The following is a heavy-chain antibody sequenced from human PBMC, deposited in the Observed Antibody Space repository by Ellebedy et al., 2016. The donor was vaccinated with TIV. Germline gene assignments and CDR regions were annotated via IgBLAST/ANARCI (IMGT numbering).Heavy chain of an antibody. D-gene: IGHD3-9*01. CDR2: IHPGDSDT. CDR3: VVSTILTFPLDAMDV. J-gene: IGHJ6*02. V-gene: IGHV5-51*01. Sequence: GESLKISXKGFGYTFTSDWIGWVRQVPGKGLEWMGIIHPGDSDTRYSPSFQGQVTMSADTSINTAYLQWNSLKASDTAIYYCVVSTILTFPLDAMDVWGQGTAVIVSS. CDR1: GYTFTSDW.